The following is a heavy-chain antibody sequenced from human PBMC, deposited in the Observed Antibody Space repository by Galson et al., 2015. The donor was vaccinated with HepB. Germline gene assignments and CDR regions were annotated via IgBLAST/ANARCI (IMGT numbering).Heavy chain of an antibody. J-gene: IGHJ4*02. V-gene: IGHV5-51*03. CDR1: GYSLNTYW. Sequence: QSGAEVKKPGEYLRMSCKASGYSLNTYWIGWVRQMPDKGLEWMGIIYPGDSDTTYSPSFQGQVTISVDKSITTAYLQWTSLRASDTAIYYCARGYSYGYFDYWGPGTLLSVSS. CDR2: IYPGDSDT. D-gene: IGHD5-18*01. CDR3: ARGYSYGYFDY.